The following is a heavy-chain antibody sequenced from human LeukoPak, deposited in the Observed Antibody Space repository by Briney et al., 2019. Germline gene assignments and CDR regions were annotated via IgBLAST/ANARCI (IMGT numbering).Heavy chain of an antibody. CDR1: GDSISSGGYS. Sequence: SETLSLTCAVSGDSISSGGYSWSWIRQTPGKGLEWIAYIHDSGSTYNNPSPKSRLSISIDTSKNQFSPKLNSVTAADTAVYYCARVAAAGNNWFDPWGQGTLVTVSS. CDR3: ARVAAAGNNWFDP. V-gene: IGHV4-30-4*07. D-gene: IGHD6-13*01. J-gene: IGHJ5*02. CDR2: IHDSGST.